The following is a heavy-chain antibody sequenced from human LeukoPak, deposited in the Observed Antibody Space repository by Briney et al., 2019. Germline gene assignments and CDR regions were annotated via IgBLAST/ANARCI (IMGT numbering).Heavy chain of an antibody. CDR3: ARGRVWFGELFNNWFDP. CDR1: GYTFTSYD. Sequence: ASVKVSFKASGYTFTSYDINWVRQATGQGLEWMGWMNPSSGNTGYAQKFQGRVTITRNTSISTAYMEPSSLRSADTAVYYCARGRVWFGELFNNWFDPWGQGTLVTVSS. CDR2: MNPSSGNT. J-gene: IGHJ5*02. V-gene: IGHV1-8*03. D-gene: IGHD3-10*01.